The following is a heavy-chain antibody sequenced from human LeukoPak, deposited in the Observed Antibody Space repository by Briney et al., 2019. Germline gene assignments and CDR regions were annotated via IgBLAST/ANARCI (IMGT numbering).Heavy chain of an antibody. CDR1: GFTFSGSA. CDR2: ISSSSSYI. CDR3: ARGIHFDWLFYY. Sequence: GGSLRLSCAASGFTFSGSALHWVRQAPGKGLEWVSSISSSSSYIYYADSVKGRFTISRDNAKNSLYLQMNSLRAEDTAVYYCARGIHFDWLFYYWGQGTLVTVSS. D-gene: IGHD3-9*01. J-gene: IGHJ4*02. V-gene: IGHV3-21*01.